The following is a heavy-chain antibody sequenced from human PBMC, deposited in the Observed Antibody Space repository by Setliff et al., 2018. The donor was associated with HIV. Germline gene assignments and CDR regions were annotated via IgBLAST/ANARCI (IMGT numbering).Heavy chain of an antibody. CDR1: GFTFDDYT. D-gene: IGHD6-6*01. V-gene: IGHV3-43*01. Sequence: GGSLRLSCAASGFTFDDYTMHWVRQAPGKGLEWVSLITWDATFTSYIDSVKGRFTISRDNTKTSLFLQMNSLRAEDTAVYYCARDDPPREDSSSPVLFYSGMDVWGQGTPVTVSS. J-gene: IGHJ6*02. CDR2: ITWDATFT. CDR3: ARDDPPREDSSSPVLFYSGMDV.